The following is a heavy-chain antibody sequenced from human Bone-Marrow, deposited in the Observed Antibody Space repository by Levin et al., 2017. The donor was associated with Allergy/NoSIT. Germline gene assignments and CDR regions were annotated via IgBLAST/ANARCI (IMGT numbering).Heavy chain of an antibody. J-gene: IGHJ5*02. D-gene: IGHD2-2*01. CDR3: ARGGNCSSTNCYGVHWFDP. CDR1: GFTFSDYE. Sequence: SGGSLRLSCAASGFTFSDYEMNWVRQAPGKGLEWLSYISSSETIIYYADSVRGRFTISRDNAKNSLYLQMNSLRVDDTAIYYCARGGNCSSTNCYGVHWFDPWGQGTLVTVSS. CDR2: ISSSETII. V-gene: IGHV3-48*03.